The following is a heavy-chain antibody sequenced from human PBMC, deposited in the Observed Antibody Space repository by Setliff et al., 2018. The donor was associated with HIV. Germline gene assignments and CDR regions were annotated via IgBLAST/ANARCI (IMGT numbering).Heavy chain of an antibody. CDR1: GGSISGYY. Sequence: SETLSLTCTVSGGSISGYYWSWIRQPPGKGLEWIGYIYYRGSTDYNPSLKSRVTISIDTSKNQFSLKLSSVTAADTAVYYCASLSGSYWYFQHWGQGTLVTVSS. D-gene: IGHD1-26*01. CDR2: IYYRGST. CDR3: ASLSGSYWYFQH. J-gene: IGHJ1*01. V-gene: IGHV4-59*01.